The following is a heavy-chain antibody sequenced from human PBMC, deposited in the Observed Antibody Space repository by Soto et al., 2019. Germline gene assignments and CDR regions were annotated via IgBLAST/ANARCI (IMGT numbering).Heavy chain of an antibody. CDR2: INHSGST. Sequence: QVQLQQWGAGLLKPSETLSLTCAVYGGSFSGYYWSWIRQPPGKGLEWIGEINHSGSTNYNPSLKSRVTISVDTSKNQFSLKLSSVTAADTAVYYCARGLVVTAKHWYFDLWGRGTLVTVSS. J-gene: IGHJ2*01. V-gene: IGHV4-34*01. D-gene: IGHD2-21*02. CDR3: ARGLVVTAKHWYFDL. CDR1: GGSFSGYY.